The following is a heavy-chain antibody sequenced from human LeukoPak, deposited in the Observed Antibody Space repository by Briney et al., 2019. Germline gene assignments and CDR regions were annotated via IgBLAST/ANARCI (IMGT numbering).Heavy chain of an antibody. J-gene: IGHJ6*04. V-gene: IGHV3-7*01. CDR2: IKEDGSVQ. CDR3: VGQLLRAV. CDR1: GFPFSVYW. Sequence: PGGSLRLSCTASGFPFSVYWVSWVRQAPGKGLEWVANIKEDGSVQDYVDSVKGRFTISRDNAKNSVYLQMNSLRVEDTAVYYCVGQLLRAVWGKGTTVTVSS. D-gene: IGHD2-2*01.